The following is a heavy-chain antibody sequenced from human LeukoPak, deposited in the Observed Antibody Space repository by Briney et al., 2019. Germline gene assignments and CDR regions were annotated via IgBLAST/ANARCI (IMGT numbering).Heavy chain of an antibody. CDR2: IKQDGSEK. J-gene: IGHJ4*02. Sequence: GGSLRLSCAASGFTFSSYWMSWVRQAPGKGLEWVANIKQDGSEKYYVDSVKGRFTISRDNAKNSLYLQMNSLKTEDTAVYFCTTPEEGYFDYWGQGTLVTVPS. CDR3: TTPEEGYFDY. D-gene: IGHD1-14*01. V-gene: IGHV3-7*03. CDR1: GFTFSSYW.